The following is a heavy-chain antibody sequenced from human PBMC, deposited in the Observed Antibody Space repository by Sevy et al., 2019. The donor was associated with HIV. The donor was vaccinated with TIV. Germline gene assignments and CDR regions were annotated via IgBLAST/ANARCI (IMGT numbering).Heavy chain of an antibody. J-gene: IGHJ3*02. CDR3: ARDRGIALATDAFDI. V-gene: IGHV3-21*01. Sequence: GGSLRLSCAASGFTFSSYSMNWVRQAPGKGLEWVSSISSSSSYKYYADSVKGRFTISRDNAKNSLYLQMNSLRADDTAVYYCARDRGIALATDAFDIWGQGTMVTVSS. D-gene: IGHD6-19*01. CDR2: ISSSSSYK. CDR1: GFTFSSYS.